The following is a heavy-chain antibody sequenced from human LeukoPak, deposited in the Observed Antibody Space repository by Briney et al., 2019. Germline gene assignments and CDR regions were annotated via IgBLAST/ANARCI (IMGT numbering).Heavy chain of an antibody. CDR3: AKDYDFWSGPNWFDP. V-gene: IGHV3-23*01. Sequence: GGSLRLPCAASGFTFSSYAMSWVRQAPGKGLEWVSAISGSGGSTYYADSVKGRFTISRDNSKNTLYLQMNSLRAEDTAVYYCAKDYDFWSGPNWFDPWGQGTLVTVSS. J-gene: IGHJ5*02. CDR1: GFTFSSYA. CDR2: ISGSGGST. D-gene: IGHD3-3*01.